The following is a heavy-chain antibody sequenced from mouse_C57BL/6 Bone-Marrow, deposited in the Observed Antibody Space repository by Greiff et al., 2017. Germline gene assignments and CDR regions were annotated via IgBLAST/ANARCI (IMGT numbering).Heavy chain of an antibody. CDR2: IFPGSGST. D-gene: IGHD1-1*01. J-gene: IGHJ1*03. CDR1: GYTFTDYY. CDR3: ARRVWVYYYGSSFWYFDV. Sequence: QVQLQQSGPELVKPGASVKISCKASGYTFTDYYINWVKQRPGQGLEWIGWIFPGSGSTYYTGKFKGKATLTVDKSSSTAYMLLSSLTSEDSAVYFCARRVWVYYYGSSFWYFDVWGTGTTVTVSS. V-gene: IGHV1-75*01.